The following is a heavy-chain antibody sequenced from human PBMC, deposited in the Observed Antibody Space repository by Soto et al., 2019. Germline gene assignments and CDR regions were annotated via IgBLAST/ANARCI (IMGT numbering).Heavy chain of an antibody. Sequence: GGSLRRSCAASGFTFSSYSMHWVRQAPGKGLEWVAVLWNDGSNKYYAESVRGRFTISRDNSKNTLYLQMDSLRAEDTALYYCARDRIYGSGSFYNVGYWGQGTLVTVSS. CDR3: ARDRIYGSGSFYNVGY. J-gene: IGHJ1*01. CDR2: LWNDGSNK. CDR1: GFTFSSYS. D-gene: IGHD3-10*01. V-gene: IGHV3-33*01.